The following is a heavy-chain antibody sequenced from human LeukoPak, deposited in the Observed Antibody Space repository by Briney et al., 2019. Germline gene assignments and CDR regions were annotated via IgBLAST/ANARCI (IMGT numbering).Heavy chain of an antibody. CDR2: IYHSGST. V-gene: IGHV4-30-2*01. D-gene: IGHD3-22*01. Sequence: SETLSLTCAVSGGSISSGGYSWSWIRQPPGKGLEWLGYIYHSGSTYYNPSLKSRVTISVDRSKNQFSLKLSSVTAADTAVYYCARASDSSGYPLDAFDIWGQGTMVTVSS. CDR3: ARASDSSGYPLDAFDI. J-gene: IGHJ3*02. CDR1: GGSISSGGYS.